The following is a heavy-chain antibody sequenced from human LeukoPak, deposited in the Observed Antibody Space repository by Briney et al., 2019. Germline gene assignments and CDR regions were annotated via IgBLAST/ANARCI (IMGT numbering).Heavy chain of an antibody. CDR2: IIAILDTA. J-gene: IGHJ3*02. CDR1: GYTFTGYY. V-gene: IGHV1-69*08. Sequence: GASVKVSCKASGYTFTGYYMHWVRQAPGQGLEWMGRIIAILDTANYAQKFQGRVTITADRSTSTSYMELSSLRSEDTAVYYCARDQGIGDASDIWGQGTMVTVSS. CDR3: ARDQGIGDASDI.